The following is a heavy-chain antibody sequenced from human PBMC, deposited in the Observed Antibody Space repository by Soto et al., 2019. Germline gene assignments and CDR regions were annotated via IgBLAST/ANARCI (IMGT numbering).Heavy chain of an antibody. D-gene: IGHD1-1*01. J-gene: IGHJ5*02. CDR3: ARRQPMLFLET. Sequence: QLVEIGGGLVNPGESLRLSCAASGFNFSNYYMAWVRQAPGKGLEWISYISSRASYTKYADSVEGRFTVSRDNANGSRYLQMNSLRVEDTGIYYCARRQPMLFLETWGQGTLVTVYS. V-gene: IGHV3-11*06. CDR1: GFNFSNYY. CDR2: ISSRASYT.